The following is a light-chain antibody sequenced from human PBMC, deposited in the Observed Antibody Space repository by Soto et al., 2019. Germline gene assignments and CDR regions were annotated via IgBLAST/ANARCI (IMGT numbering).Light chain of an antibody. CDR2: ATS. Sequence: TQSPGTLPLSPGERATLFCRAVQSVTSTYMAWYQQKPGQAPRLLIYATSFRATGIPDRFRGSGSGTDFTLTISRLEPEDSAVYYCQDSSTSPWPFGQGTKVEIK. CDR1: QSVTSTY. CDR3: QDSSTSPWP. J-gene: IGKJ1*01. V-gene: IGKV3-20*01.